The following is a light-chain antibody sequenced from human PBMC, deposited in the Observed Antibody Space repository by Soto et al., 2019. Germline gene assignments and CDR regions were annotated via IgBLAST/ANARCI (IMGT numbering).Light chain of an antibody. J-gene: IGKJ1*01. CDR2: AAS. V-gene: IGKV1-9*01. Sequence: IQLSQTPPFLSAALGYTFTTNRRSSQGISSYLAWYQQKPGKAPKLLIYAASTLQSGVPSRFSGSGSGTDFTLTIRKLEPEDFAVSYCQKNSHWPQWKCGKGNKVDIK. CDR1: QGISSY. CDR3: QKNSHWPQWK.